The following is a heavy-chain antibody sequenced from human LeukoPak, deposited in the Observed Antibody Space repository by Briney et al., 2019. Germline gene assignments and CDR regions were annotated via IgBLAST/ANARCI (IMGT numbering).Heavy chain of an antibody. Sequence: GGSLRLSCVASGFTFSHYGMHWVRQAPDKGREGAADNWSDGTNQFYADSVKGRFTISRDNFKNMVSLQMNRLRAEDTAVYYCAKDAQRGFDYSNSLEQWGQGSLVTVSS. CDR2: NWSDGTNQ. V-gene: IGHV3-33*06. CDR3: AKDAQRGFDYSNSLEQ. J-gene: IGHJ4*02. CDR1: GFTFSHYG. D-gene: IGHD4-11*01.